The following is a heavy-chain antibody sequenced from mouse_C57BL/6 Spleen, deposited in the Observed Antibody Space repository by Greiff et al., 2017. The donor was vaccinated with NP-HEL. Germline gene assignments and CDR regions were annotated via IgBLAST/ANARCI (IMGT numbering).Heavy chain of an antibody. Sequence: VQLQQSGPELVKPGASVKISCKASGYTFTDYYMNWVKQSPGQSLEWIGVINPNYGTTSYNQKFKGKATLTVDKSSSTAYMQLNSLTSEDSAVYYCARSGYSGKYVVLYYAMDDWGKGTSVTVSS. J-gene: IGHJ4*01. CDR2: INPNYGTT. V-gene: IGHV1-39*01. D-gene: IGHD2-1*01. CDR1: GYTFTDYY. CDR3: ARSGYSGKYVVLYYAMDD.